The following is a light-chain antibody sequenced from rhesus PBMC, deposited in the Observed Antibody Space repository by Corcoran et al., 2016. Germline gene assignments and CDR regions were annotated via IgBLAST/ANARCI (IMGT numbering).Light chain of an antibody. CDR1: QGINTW. Sequence: DIQMTQSPSSLSASVGDRVPITCRAIQGINTWLGWYEQKTGKAPKLLIYKPAGLQGGVTSRFRGSGSGTTFPTPLISLQPEDFATYYSNEYNSAPFTFSGGTKVEVK. J-gene: IGKJ4*01. CDR3: NEYNSAPFT. V-gene: IGKV1-21*01. CDR2: KPA.